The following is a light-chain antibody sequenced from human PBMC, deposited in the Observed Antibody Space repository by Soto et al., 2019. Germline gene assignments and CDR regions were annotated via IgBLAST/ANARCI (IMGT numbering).Light chain of an antibody. CDR3: HHRDRMPCR. V-gene: IGKV3D-20*02. Sequence: EIALTQSPTTLSPSPGERATXSCRASQSVSNNYLAWYQQKPGQAPRLLIYGASNRATGIPDRFSGSGSGRDCTLTISGLEPEDVAVYYCHHRDRMPCRFGRGTKVDIK. CDR2: GAS. CDR1: QSVSNNY. J-gene: IGKJ2*04.